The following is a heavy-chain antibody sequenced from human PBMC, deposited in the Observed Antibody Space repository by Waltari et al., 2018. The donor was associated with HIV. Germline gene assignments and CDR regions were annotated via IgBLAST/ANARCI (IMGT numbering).Heavy chain of an antibody. V-gene: IGHV3-23*01. J-gene: IGHJ6*02. Sequence: EVQLLESGGGVVQPGGSLRTSCAAVGFPFRSLALGWVRQAPGKGLGWVSAISGSGGSTYYADSVKGRFTISRDNSKNTLYLQMNSLRAEDTAVYYCAKDPMDIVATINYYGMDVWGQGTTVTVSS. CDR3: AKDPMDIVATINYYGMDV. CDR1: GFPFRSLA. D-gene: IGHD5-12*01. CDR2: ISGSGGST.